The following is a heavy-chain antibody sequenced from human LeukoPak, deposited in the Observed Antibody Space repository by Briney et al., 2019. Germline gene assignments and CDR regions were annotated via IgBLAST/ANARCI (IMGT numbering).Heavy chain of an antibody. CDR2: INHSGST. Sequence: SETLSLTCAVYGGSFSGYYWSWSRQPPGKGLEWIGEINHSGSTNYNPSLKSRVTISVDTSKNQFSLKLSSVTAADTAVYYCASGPGNSGDYWGQGTLVTVSS. CDR3: ASGPGNSGDY. J-gene: IGHJ4*02. V-gene: IGHV4-34*01. CDR1: GGSFSGYY. D-gene: IGHD4-23*01.